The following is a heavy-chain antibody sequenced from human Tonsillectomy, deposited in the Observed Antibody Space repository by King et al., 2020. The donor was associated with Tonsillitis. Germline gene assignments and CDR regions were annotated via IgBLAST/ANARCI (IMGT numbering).Heavy chain of an antibody. CDR1: GFTFSSYA. V-gene: IGHV3-23*04. D-gene: IGHD3-3*01. Sequence: VQLVESGGGLVQPGGSLRLSCAASGFTFSSYAMSWVRQAPGKGLEWVSAISGSGGSTYYADSVKGRFTISRDNSKNTLYLQMKSLRAEDTAVYYCAKGASDWSGYYSYYYYGMDVWGQGTTVTVSS. J-gene: IGHJ6*02. CDR2: ISGSGGST. CDR3: AKGASDWSGYYSYYYYGMDV.